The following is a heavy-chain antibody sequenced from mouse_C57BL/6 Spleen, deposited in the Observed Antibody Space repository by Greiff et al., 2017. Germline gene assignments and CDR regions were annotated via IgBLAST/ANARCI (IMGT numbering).Heavy chain of an antibody. D-gene: IGHD1-1*01. V-gene: IGHV1-55*01. Sequence: QVQLQQPGAELVKPGASVQMSCKASGYTFTSYWITWVKQRPGQGLEWIGDIYPGSGSTNYNEKFKSKATLTVDTSSSTAYMQLSSLTSEDSAVYYCAREDYGSSLMDYWGQGTSVTVSS. CDR2: IYPGSGST. J-gene: IGHJ4*01. CDR1: GYTFTSYW. CDR3: AREDYGSSLMDY.